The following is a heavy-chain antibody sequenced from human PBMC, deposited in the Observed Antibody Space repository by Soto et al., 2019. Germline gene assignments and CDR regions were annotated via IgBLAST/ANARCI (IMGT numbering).Heavy chain of an antibody. D-gene: IGHD3-22*01. J-gene: IGHJ4*02. Sequence: EVQLVESGGGLVQPGGSLRLSCAASGFTFSRYWMYWVRQGPGKGLVWVSRINSDGSSTSYADSVKGRFTISRDNAKNTLYLQMNSLRAEDTAVYYCVRYYYDSSGYSGADYWGQGTLVTVSS. CDR2: INSDGSST. CDR3: VRYYYDSSGYSGADY. CDR1: GFTFSRYW. V-gene: IGHV3-74*01.